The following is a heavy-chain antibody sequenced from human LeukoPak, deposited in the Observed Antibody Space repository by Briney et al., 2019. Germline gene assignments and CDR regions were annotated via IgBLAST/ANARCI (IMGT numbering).Heavy chain of an antibody. CDR3: SKGRLSPDD. J-gene: IGHJ4*02. D-gene: IGHD2/OR15-2a*01. CDR1: GFTFSSYA. Sequence: PGGSLRLSCAASGFTFSSYAMSWVRQAPGKGLEWVSATGGSGGSTYYADSVRGRFTISRDNSKNTLYLEMNSLRAEDTAAYFCSKGRLSPDDWGQGTLVTVSS. CDR2: TGGSGGST. V-gene: IGHV3-23*01.